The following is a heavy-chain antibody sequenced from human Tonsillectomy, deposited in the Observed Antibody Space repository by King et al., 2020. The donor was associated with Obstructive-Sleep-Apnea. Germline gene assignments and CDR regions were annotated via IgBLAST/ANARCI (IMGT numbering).Heavy chain of an antibody. CDR2: IYYIGST. CDR1: GCSITSDNYF. J-gene: IGHJ6*02. D-gene: IGHD2-15*01. CDR3: ARDSGYCSGGSCYVNGMDV. V-gene: IGHV4-31*03. Sequence: QLQESGPGLVKPSQTLSLTCTVSGCSITSDNYFWSWIRQHPGKGLEWIGHIYYIGSTYYNPSLKSRVTISVDTSRNQFSLKLSSVAAADTAVYYCARDSGYCSGGSCYVNGMDVWGQGTTVTVSS.